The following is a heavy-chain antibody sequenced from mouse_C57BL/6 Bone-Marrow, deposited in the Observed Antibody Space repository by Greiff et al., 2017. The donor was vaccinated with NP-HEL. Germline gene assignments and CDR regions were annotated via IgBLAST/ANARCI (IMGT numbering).Heavy chain of an antibody. J-gene: IGHJ4*01. D-gene: IGHD1-1*01. Sequence: VQLQQSGAELVRPGASVKLSCTASGFNIKDAYMHWVKQRPEQGLEWIGWIDPENGDTEYDSKFQGKATITADTSSNTAYLQLSSLTSEDTAVYYCTTDYGSPYYAMDYWGQGTSVTVSS. CDR2: IDPENGDT. CDR1: GFNIKDAY. V-gene: IGHV14-4*01. CDR3: TTDYGSPYYAMDY.